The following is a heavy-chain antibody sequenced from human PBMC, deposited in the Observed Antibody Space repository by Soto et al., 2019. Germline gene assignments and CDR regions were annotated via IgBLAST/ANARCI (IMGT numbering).Heavy chain of an antibody. Sequence: EVQLLESGGGLVQPGGSLRLSCAASGFTFSSYAMSWVRQAPGKGLEWVSAISGSGGSTYYADSVKGRFTISRDNSKNTLYLQMNSLRAEDTAVYYCAKKGYYYDSSGYSSDYFDYWGQGTLVTVSS. V-gene: IGHV3-23*01. J-gene: IGHJ4*02. CDR1: GFTFSSYA. D-gene: IGHD3-22*01. CDR2: ISGSGGST. CDR3: AKKGYYYDSSGYSSDYFDY.